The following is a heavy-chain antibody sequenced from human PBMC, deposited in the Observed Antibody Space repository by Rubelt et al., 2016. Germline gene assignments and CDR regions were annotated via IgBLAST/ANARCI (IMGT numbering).Heavy chain of an antibody. CDR2: IYYSGST. CDR3: ARGRKGYSSGWYNY. CDR1: GGSISSSSYY. D-gene: IGHD6-19*01. V-gene: IGHV4-39*01. J-gene: IGHJ4*02. Sequence: QLRLQESGPGLVKPSETLSLTCTVSGGSISSSSYYWGWIRQPPGKGLEWIGSIYYSGSTYYNPSLNGRVTLSADTSKNQFSLKLGSVTSADTAVYYCARGRKGYSSGWYNYWGQGTLVTVSS.